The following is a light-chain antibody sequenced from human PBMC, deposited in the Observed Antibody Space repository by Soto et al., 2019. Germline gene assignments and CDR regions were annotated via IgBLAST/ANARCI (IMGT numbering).Light chain of an antibody. Sequence: QSALTQPPSASGSPGQSVTISCTGTSSDVGGYNYVSWYQQHPGKAPKLMIYEVSKRPSGVPDRFSGSKSDNTASLTVSGLQDEDEADYYCSSYAGSNNLVFGGGTKLTVL. CDR3: SSYAGSNNLV. CDR1: SSDVGGYNY. CDR2: EVS. J-gene: IGLJ3*02. V-gene: IGLV2-8*01.